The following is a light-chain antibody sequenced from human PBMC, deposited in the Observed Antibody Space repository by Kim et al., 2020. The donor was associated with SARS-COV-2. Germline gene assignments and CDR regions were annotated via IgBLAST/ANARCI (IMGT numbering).Light chain of an antibody. J-gene: IGKJ2*01. CDR3: HHSYKAPYT. CDR2: AAS. Sequence: ASVGDRVTITCRSSQGITYYLIWLQHKPGAAPKPLIYAASILHSGVPSRFSGSGVGADFTLTITDLRPDDSATYYCHHSYKAPYTFGPGTKVDIK. V-gene: IGKV1-39*01. CDR1: QGITYY.